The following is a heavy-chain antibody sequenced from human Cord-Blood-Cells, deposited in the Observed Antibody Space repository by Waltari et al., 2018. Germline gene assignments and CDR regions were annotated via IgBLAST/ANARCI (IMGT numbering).Heavy chain of an antibody. D-gene: IGHD3-10*01. CDR3: ARQGVTMVRRTFDP. Sequence: QLQLQESGPGLVKPSETLSLTCTVSGGSISSSSYYWGWIRQPPGKGLEWIGSIYYSGSTYSTPSLKSRVTISVDTSKNQFSLKLSSVTAADTAVYYCARQGVTMVRRTFDPWGQGTLVTVSS. CDR2: IYYSGST. J-gene: IGHJ5*02. V-gene: IGHV4-39*01. CDR1: GGSISSSSYY.